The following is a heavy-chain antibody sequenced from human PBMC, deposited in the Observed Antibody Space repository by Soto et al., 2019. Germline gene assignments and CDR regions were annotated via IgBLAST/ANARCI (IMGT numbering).Heavy chain of an antibody. V-gene: IGHV3-66*01. CDR2: IYSGGYT. J-gene: IGHJ4*02. CDR1: GFTVSSNY. Sequence: EVQLVESGGGLVQPGGSLRLSCAASGFTVSSNYMSWVRQAPGKGLEWVSVIYSGGYTYYADSVKGRFTISRDNSKNTLYLQMNSLRAEDTAVYYCARERRTYISFWQDYWGQGTLVTVSS. D-gene: IGHD6-6*01. CDR3: ARERRTYISFWQDY.